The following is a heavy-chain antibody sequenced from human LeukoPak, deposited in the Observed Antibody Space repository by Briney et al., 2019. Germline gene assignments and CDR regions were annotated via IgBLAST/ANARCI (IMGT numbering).Heavy chain of an antibody. V-gene: IGHV3-11*01. J-gene: IGHJ4*02. CDR1: GFTFSDYY. CDR2: ISSSNTPI. CDR3: ARDRSLFDY. Sequence: GGSLRLSCAASGFTFSDYYMSWIRQAPGKGLEWVSYISSSNTPIYYADFVKGRFIISRDNAKNSLYLQMNSLRAEDTAVYYCARDRSLFDYWGQGTLVTVSS.